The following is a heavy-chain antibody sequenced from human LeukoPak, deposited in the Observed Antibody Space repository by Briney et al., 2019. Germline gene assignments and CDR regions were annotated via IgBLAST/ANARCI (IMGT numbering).Heavy chain of an antibody. CDR2: MYTGGGR. CDR3: TRGQSYCGADCYSD. V-gene: IGHV3-66*01. Sequence: ETLSLTCAVYGESFSGYYWSWVRQPPGKGLEWVSVMYTGGGRYYGDSVKGRFTISRDNSKNTVFLQMNSLRVEDTALYYCTRGQSYCGADCYSDWGQGTLVTVSS. CDR1: GESFSGYY. D-gene: IGHD2-21*02. J-gene: IGHJ4*02.